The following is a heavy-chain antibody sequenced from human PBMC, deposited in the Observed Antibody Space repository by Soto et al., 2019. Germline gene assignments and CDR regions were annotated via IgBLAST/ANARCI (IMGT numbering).Heavy chain of an antibody. D-gene: IGHD3-16*02. J-gene: IGHJ4*02. CDR3: TTQFGGVIVLYY. CDR2: IKSKTDGGTT. V-gene: IGHV3-15*01. Sequence: PGGSLRLSCAASGFTFSNAWMSWVRQAPGKGLEWVGRIKSKTDGGTTDYAAPVKGRFTISRDDSKNTLYLQMNSLKTEDTAVYYCTTQFGGVIVLYYWGQGTLVTVSS. CDR1: GFTFSNAW.